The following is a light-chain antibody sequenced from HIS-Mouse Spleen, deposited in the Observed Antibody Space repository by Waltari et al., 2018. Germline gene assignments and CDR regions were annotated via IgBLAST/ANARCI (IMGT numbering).Light chain of an antibody. J-gene: IGKJ2*01. Sequence: AIQMTPSPSSLSASVGDRVHITCRASQGIRKYLGWYQQKPGKAPKLLIYAASSLQSGVPSRFSGSGSGTDFTLTISSLQPEDFATYYCLQDYNYPYTFGQGTKLEIK. V-gene: IGKV1-6*01. CDR2: AAS. CDR1: QGIRKY. CDR3: LQDYNYPYT.